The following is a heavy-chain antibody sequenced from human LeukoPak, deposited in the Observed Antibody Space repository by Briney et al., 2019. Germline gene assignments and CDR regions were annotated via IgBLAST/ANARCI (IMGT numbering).Heavy chain of an antibody. V-gene: IGHV4-59*01. CDR2: IYHSGST. CDR1: GCSISSYY. J-gene: IGHJ4*02. D-gene: IGHD3-9*01. CDR3: ARGKPEPGVTGSVFDY. Sequence: PSETLSLTCTVSGCSISSYYWSWIRQPPGKGLEWVGDIYHSGSTYYNPSLKSRVTISVDRSKNQFSLQLSSVTAADTAVYYCARGKPEPGVTGSVFDYWGQGTLVTVSS.